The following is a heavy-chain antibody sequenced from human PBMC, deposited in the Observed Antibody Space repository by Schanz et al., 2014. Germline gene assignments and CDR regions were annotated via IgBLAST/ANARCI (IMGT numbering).Heavy chain of an antibody. CDR2: IDYAGST. V-gene: IGHV3-NL1*01. Sequence: VQLVESGGGVVQPGGSLRLSCVGSGYSLSDYDMYWIRQAPGKGLEWVSLIDYAGSTNYADSVKGRFTISRDNSKNTLYLQMNGLRAEDTAVFYCARDGAELYYFDDWGQGTLVTVSS. CDR3: ARDGAELYYFDD. D-gene: IGHD1-1*01. CDR1: GYSLSDYD. J-gene: IGHJ4*02.